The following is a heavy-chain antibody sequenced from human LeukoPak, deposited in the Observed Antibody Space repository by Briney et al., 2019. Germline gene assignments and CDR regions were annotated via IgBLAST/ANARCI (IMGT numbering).Heavy chain of an antibody. CDR3: ARDELYYYDSSGYFSFDY. V-gene: IGHV3-48*01. J-gene: IGHJ4*02. CDR1: GFTFSSYS. D-gene: IGHD3-22*01. CDR2: ISSSSSTI. Sequence: PGGSLGLSCAASGFTFSSYSMNWVRQAPGKGLEWVSYISSSSSTIYYADSVKGRFTISRDNAKNSLYLQMNSLRAEDTAVYYCARDELYYYDSSGYFSFDYWGQGTLVTVSS.